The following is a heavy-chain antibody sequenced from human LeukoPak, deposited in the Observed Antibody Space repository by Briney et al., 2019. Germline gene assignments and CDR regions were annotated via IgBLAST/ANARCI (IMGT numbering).Heavy chain of an antibody. CDR3: ARDSSYYDSSGLKY. CDR1: GFTFNSYS. V-gene: IGHV3-48*02. D-gene: IGHD3-22*01. CDR2: ISSSSSTI. J-gene: IGHJ4*02. Sequence: GGSLRLSCAASGFTFNSYSMNWVRQAPGKGLEWVSYISSSSSTIYYADSVKGRFTISRDNAKNSLYLQMNSLRDEDTAVYYCARDSSYYDSSGLKYWGQGTLVTVSS.